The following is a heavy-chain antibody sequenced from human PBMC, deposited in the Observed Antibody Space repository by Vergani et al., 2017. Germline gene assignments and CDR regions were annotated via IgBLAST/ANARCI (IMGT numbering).Heavy chain of an antibody. V-gene: IGHV4-4*03. D-gene: IGHD3-22*01. J-gene: IGHJ4*02. CDR1: GGSISSSNW. Sequence: QVQLQESGPGLVKPPGTLSLTCAVSGGSISSSNWWSWVRQPPGKGLEWIGEIYHSGSTNYNPSLKSRVTISVDKSKNQFSLKLSSVTAADTAVYYCARVVAYYYDSSGYYYFDYWGQGTLVTVSS. CDR2: IYHSGST. CDR3: ARVVAYYYDSSGYYYFDY.